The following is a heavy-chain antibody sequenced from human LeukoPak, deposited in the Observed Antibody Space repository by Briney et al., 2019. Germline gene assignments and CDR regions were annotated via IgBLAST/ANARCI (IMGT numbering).Heavy chain of an antibody. J-gene: IGHJ6*03. Sequence: GASVKVSCKASGYTFSNYAIHWVRQAPGQRPEGMGWINADNGNTKYSQYFQDRITISRDTSASTAYMELRSLRSEDKAVYYWARGRGTGGSNRDFYFYYYMDVWGTGTTVIVSS. CDR1: GYTFSNYA. V-gene: IGHV1-3*03. CDR3: ARGRGTGGSNRDFYFYYYMDV. CDR2: INADNGNT. D-gene: IGHD2-15*01.